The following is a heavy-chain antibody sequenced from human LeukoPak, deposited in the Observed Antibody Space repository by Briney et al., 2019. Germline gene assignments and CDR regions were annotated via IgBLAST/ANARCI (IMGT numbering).Heavy chain of an antibody. CDR2: IYSGGST. V-gene: IGHV3-53*05. J-gene: IGHJ4*02. CDR1: GFTVSSNY. CDR3: ARDANYYDSSGYYPGDY. D-gene: IGHD3-22*01. Sequence: GGSLRLSCAASGFTVSSNYMSWVRQAPGKGLEWVSVIYSGGSTYYADSVKGRFTISRDNSKNTLYLQMNSLRAEDTAVYYCARDANYYDSSGYYPGDYWGQGTLVTVSS.